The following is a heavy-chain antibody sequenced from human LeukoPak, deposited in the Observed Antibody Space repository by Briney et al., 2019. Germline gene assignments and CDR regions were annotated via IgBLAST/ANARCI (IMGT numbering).Heavy chain of an antibody. CDR2: INHSGST. CDR1: GGSFSGYY. V-gene: IGHV4-34*01. D-gene: IGHD3-3*01. CDR3: ARAVDFWSGTNWFDP. Sequence: SETLSLSCAVYGGSFSGYYWSWIRQPPGKGLEWIWEINHSGSTNYNPSLKSRVTISVDTSKNQFSLKLSSVTAADTAVYYCARAVDFWSGTNWFDPWGQGTLVTVSS. J-gene: IGHJ5*02.